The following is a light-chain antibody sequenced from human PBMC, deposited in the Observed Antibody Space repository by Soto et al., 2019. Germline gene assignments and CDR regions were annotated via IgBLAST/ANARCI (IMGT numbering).Light chain of an antibody. CDR2: DVS. J-gene: IGLJ1*01. CDR3: SSYTSILYV. V-gene: IGLV2-14*01. CDR1: SSDVGGYNY. Sequence: QSALTQPASVSGSPGQSITISCTGTSSDVGGYNYVSWYQQHPGKAPKLMIYDVSNRPSGVSNRFSGSKSGNTASLTISGLQAEDEADYYCSSYTSILYVVGTGTKVTVL.